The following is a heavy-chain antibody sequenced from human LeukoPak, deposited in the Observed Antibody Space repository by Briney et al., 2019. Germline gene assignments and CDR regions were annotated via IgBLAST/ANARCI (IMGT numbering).Heavy chain of an antibody. CDR1: GSAFTNYW. J-gene: IGHJ4*02. Sequence: GGSLQISCQSSGSAFTNYWIGWVRRLPGKGLEGLGIIYPGECDTRYSPSFQGQVTISADKSISAAYLQWSSLQASDPAMYYCARLPSRSCSSSSCYVVDYWGEGTLVTVSS. CDR2: IYPGECDT. D-gene: IGHD2-2*01. CDR3: ARLPSRSCSSSSCYVVDY. V-gene: IGHV5-51*01.